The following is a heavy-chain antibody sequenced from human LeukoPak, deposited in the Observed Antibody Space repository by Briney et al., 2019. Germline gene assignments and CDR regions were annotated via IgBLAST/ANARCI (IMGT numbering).Heavy chain of an antibody. CDR2: IYYSGST. Sequence: SETLSLTCTVSGGSVSSYYWSWIRQPPGKGLEWIGFIYYSGSTNYNPSLKSRVTISVDTSKNQFSLKLSSVTAADTAVYYCARERGRSYGSVPYYYYYMDVRGKGTTVTVSS. CDR3: ARERGRSYGSVPYYYYYMDV. D-gene: IGHD5-18*01. J-gene: IGHJ6*03. CDR1: GGSVSSYY. V-gene: IGHV4-59*02.